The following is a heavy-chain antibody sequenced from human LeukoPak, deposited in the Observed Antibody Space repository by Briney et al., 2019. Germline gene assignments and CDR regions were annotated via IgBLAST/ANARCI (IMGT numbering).Heavy chain of an antibody. V-gene: IGHV1-2*02. CDR1: GYTFTGYY. CDR3: ARDPALGAGRLDP. CDR2: INPNSGGT. J-gene: IGHJ5*02. Sequence: ASAKVSCKASGYTFTGYYMHWVRQAPGQGLEWMGWINPNSGGTNYAQKFQGRVTMTRDTSISTAYMELSRLRSDDTAVYYCARDPALGAGRLDPWGQGTLVTVSS. D-gene: IGHD1-26*01.